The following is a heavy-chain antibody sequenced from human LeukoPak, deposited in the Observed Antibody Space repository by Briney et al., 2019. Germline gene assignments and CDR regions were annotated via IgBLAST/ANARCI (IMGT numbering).Heavy chain of an antibody. CDR2: INHSGST. CDR3: ARRVGATLYYYYYMDV. D-gene: IGHD1-26*01. Sequence: TSETLSLTCAVYGGSFSGYYWSWIRQPPGKGLEWIGEINHSGSTNYNPSLKSRVIISVDTSKNQFSLKLSSVTAADTAVYYCARRVGATLYYYYYMDVWGKGTTVTVSS. J-gene: IGHJ6*03. CDR1: GGSFSGYY. V-gene: IGHV4-34*01.